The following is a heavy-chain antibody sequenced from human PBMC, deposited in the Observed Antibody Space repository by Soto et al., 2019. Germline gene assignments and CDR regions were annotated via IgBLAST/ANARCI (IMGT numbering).Heavy chain of an antibody. V-gene: IGHV3-23*01. CDR3: AKDKKTPIAAAGIFDY. CDR2: ISGSGGST. D-gene: IGHD6-13*01. CDR1: GFTFSSYA. J-gene: IGHJ4*02. Sequence: GGSLRLSCAASGFTFSSYAMSWVRQAPGKGLEWVSAISGSGGSTYYADSVKGRFTISRDNSKNTLYLQMNSLRAEDTAVYYCAKDKKTPIAAAGIFDYWGQGTLVTVSS.